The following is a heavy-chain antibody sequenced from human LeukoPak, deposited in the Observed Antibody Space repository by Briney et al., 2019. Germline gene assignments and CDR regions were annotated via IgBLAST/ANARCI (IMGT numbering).Heavy chain of an antibody. J-gene: IGHJ4*02. CDR3: ARAPTVLVGYCSSSSCQADY. Sequence: GGSLRLSCAASGFTVSSNYMSWVRQAPGKRLEWVSAIDPSSTYIYYADSVKGRFTISRDNAENSLYLQMNSLRVEDTAVYYCARAPTVLVGYCSSSSCQADYWGQGTLVTVSS. CDR2: IDPSSTYI. V-gene: IGHV3-21*01. D-gene: IGHD2-2*01. CDR1: GFTVSSNY.